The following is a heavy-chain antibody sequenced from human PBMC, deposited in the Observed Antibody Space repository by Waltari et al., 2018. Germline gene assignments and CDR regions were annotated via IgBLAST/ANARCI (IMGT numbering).Heavy chain of an antibody. J-gene: IGHJ4*02. D-gene: IGHD3-22*01. CDR1: GITFSNYA. CDR3: AKGDTYYYDRSGYYPDY. CDR2: ISGSGGST. V-gene: IGHV3-23*01. Sequence: EVQLLESGGGLVQPGGSLRLSCAASGITFSNYAMSWVRQAPGKGLEWVSSISGSGGSTYYAASGKGRFTISRDNSKNTLYLQMNSLRAEDTAVYYCAKGDTYYYDRSGYYPDYWGQGTLVTVSS.